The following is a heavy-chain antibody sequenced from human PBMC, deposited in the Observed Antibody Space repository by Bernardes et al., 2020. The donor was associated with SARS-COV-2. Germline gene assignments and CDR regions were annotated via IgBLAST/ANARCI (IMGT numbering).Heavy chain of an antibody. V-gene: IGHV3-23*01. Sequence: VGSLRLSCAASGFTFSYYAMTWVRQAPGKGLEWVSAISGSGGSTYYADSVKGRFTISRDHSKNTLYLQMNSLRADDTAVYYCVKDNSGWFDPWGQGTLVTVSS. CDR3: VKDNSGWFDP. CDR1: GFTFSYYA. D-gene: IGHD1-26*01. J-gene: IGHJ5*02. CDR2: ISGSGGST.